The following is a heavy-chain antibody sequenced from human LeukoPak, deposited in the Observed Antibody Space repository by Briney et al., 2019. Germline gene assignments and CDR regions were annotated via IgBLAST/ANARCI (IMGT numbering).Heavy chain of an antibody. V-gene: IGHV1-69*13. CDR1: GGTFSSYA. J-gene: IGHJ5*02. CDR3: ARAPSSSGWYLGWFDP. D-gene: IGHD6-19*01. Sequence: ASVKVSCKASGGTFSSYAISWVRQAPGQGLEWMGGIIPIFGTANYAQKFQGRVTITADESTSTAYMELSSLRSEDTAVYYCARAPSSSGWYLGWFDPWGQGTLVTVSS. CDR2: IIPIFGTA.